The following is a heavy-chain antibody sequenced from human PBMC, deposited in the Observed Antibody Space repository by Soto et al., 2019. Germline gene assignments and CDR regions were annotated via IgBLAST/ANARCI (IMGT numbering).Heavy chain of an antibody. D-gene: IGHD2-2*01. Sequence: ASVKVSCKASGYTFTGYYMHWVRQAPGQGLEWMGWINPNSGGTSYAQKFQGWVTMTRDTSISTAYMELSRLRSDDTAVYYCAREGGIVVVPDYFDYWGQGTLVTVSS. CDR3: AREGGIVVVPDYFDY. V-gene: IGHV1-2*04. CDR2: INPNSGGT. J-gene: IGHJ4*02. CDR1: GYTFTGYY.